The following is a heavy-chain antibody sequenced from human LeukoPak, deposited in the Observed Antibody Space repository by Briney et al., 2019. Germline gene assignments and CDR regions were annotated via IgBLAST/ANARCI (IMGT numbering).Heavy chain of an antibody. J-gene: IGHJ4*02. V-gene: IGHV3-30-3*01. Sequence: GGSLRLSCAASGFTFSSYVMHWVRQAPGKGLEWVAVISYDGSNKYYADSVKGRFTISRDNSKNTLYLQMNSLRAEDTAVYYCARDHQYYDFWSGYCPGDYWGQGTLVTVSS. CDR1: GFTFSSYV. D-gene: IGHD3-3*01. CDR2: ISYDGSNK. CDR3: ARDHQYYDFWSGYCPGDY.